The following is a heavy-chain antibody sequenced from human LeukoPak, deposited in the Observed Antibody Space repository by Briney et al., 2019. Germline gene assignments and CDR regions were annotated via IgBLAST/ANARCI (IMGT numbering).Heavy chain of an antibody. V-gene: IGHV3-23*01. D-gene: IGHD4-17*01. J-gene: IGHJ4*02. CDR1: GFTFSSYA. CDR3: AKFRAVTPDY. Sequence: GGSLRLSCAASGFTFSSYAMNRVRQAPGKGLEWVSSISGSGGSTYYADSVKGRFTISRDNSKNTLYMQMYSLRAEDTAVYYCAKFRAVTPDYWGQGTLVTVSS. CDR2: ISGSGGST.